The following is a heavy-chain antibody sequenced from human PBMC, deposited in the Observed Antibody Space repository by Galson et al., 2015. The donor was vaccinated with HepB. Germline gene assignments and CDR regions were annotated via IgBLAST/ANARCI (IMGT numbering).Heavy chain of an antibody. J-gene: IGHJ5*01. D-gene: IGHD3-22*01. CDR3: ARRDSSAWYFDL. CDR2: IHSGGVT. CDR1: GDSITNYY. Sequence: LSLTCNVSGDSITNYYWSWIRQPAGKGLEWIGRIHSGGVTNYNPSLKSRVAMSVDASRNQIPLKLSSVTAADTAIYFCARRDSSAWYFDLWGQGTRVTVSS. V-gene: IGHV4-4*07.